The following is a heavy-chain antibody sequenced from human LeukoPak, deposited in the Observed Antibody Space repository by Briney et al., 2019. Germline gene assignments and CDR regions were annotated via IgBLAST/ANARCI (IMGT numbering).Heavy chain of an antibody. Sequence: GGSLRLSCAASGFTFDDYAMHWVRQAPGKGLEWVSGISWNSGSIGYADSVKGRFTISRDNAKNSLYLQMNSLRAEATALYYCAKDTRESYYDSSGAIFQHWGQGTLVTVSS. D-gene: IGHD3-22*01. V-gene: IGHV3-9*01. CDR2: ISWNSGSI. J-gene: IGHJ1*01. CDR1: GFTFDDYA. CDR3: AKDTRESYYDSSGAIFQH.